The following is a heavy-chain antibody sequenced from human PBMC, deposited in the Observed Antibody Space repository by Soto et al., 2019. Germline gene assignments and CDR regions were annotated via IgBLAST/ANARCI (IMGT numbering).Heavy chain of an antibody. CDR2: IIPIFDTA. CDR3: ARIEEGFGELNYYGMDV. V-gene: IGHV1-69*13. D-gene: IGHD3-10*01. J-gene: IGHJ6*02. CDR1: GGTFSSYA. Sequence: GASVKVSCKASGGTFSSYAISWVRQAPGQGLEWMGGIIPIFDTANYAQKFQGRVTITADESTSTAYMELSSLRSEDTAVYYCARIEEGFGELNYYGMDVWGQGTTVTVSS.